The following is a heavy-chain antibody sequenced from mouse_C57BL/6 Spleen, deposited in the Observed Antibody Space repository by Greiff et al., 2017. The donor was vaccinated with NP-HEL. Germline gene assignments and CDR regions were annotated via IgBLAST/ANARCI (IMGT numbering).Heavy chain of an antibody. J-gene: IGHJ4*01. V-gene: IGHV1-82*01. D-gene: IGHD2-4*01. CDR1: GYAFSSSW. CDR2: IYPGDGDT. CDR3: ARGGAMITRAMDY. Sequence: VHLVESGPELVKPGASVKISCKASGYAFSSSWMNWVKQRPGKGLEWIGRIYPGDGDTNYNGKFKGKATLTADKSSSTAYMQLSSLTSEDSAVYFCARGGAMITRAMDYWGQGTSVTVSS.